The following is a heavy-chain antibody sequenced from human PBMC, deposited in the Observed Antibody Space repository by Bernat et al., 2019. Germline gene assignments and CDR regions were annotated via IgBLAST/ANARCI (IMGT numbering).Heavy chain of an antibody. J-gene: IGHJ5*02. CDR3: TTGSEVVPGAICDWFDP. Sequence: EVQLVDSGGGLVMLGGSLRPSCAASGFPFSNAWLSWVRQAPGKGLAWVGRIKSKTDGRTTDYAEPVKGRFTISRDDSKNTLYLKMNSLNTEDTAVYYCTTGSEVVPGAICDWFDPWGQGTLVTVSS. CDR1: GFPFSNAW. D-gene: IGHD2-2*02. V-gene: IGHV3-15*01. CDR2: IKSKTDGRTT.